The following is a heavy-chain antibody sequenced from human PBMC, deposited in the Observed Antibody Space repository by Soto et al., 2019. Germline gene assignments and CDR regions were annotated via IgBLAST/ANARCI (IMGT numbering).Heavy chain of an antibody. V-gene: IGHV1-69*06. CDR2: IIPTFGTA. CDR3: AEAIVVVPAARWFDP. CDR1: GGTFSSYA. J-gene: IGHJ5*02. Sequence: SVKVSCKASGGTFSSYAISWVRQAPGQGLEWMGGIIPTFGTANYAQKFQGRVTITADKSTSTAYMELSSLRSEDTAVYYCAEAIVVVPAARWFDPWGQGTLVTVSS. D-gene: IGHD2-2*01.